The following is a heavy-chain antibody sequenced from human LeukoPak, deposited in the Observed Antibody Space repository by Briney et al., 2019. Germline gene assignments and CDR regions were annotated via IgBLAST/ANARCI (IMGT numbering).Heavy chain of an antibody. CDR2: ISAYNGNT. J-gene: IGHJ5*02. Sequence: ASVKVSCKASGYTFTSYGISWVRQAPGQGLEWMGWISAYNGNTNYAQKLQGRVTMTTDTSTSTAYMELRSLRSDDTAVYYCARVLRDYYSNYVWFDPWGQGTLVTVSS. CDR1: GYTFTSYG. V-gene: IGHV1-18*01. D-gene: IGHD4-11*01. CDR3: ARVLRDYYSNYVWFDP.